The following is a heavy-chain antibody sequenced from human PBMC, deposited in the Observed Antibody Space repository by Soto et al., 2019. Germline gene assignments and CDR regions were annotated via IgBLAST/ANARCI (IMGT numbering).Heavy chain of an antibody. D-gene: IGHD2-2*01. CDR1: GHTFTSYA. Sequence: ASVKVSCKASGHTFTSYAMHWVRQAPGQRLEWMGWINAGNGNTKYSQKFQGRVTIARDTSASTAYMELSSLRSEDTAVYYCALYQLLPTAQRDAFDIWGQGTMVTVSS. V-gene: IGHV1-3*01. CDR3: ALYQLLPTAQRDAFDI. J-gene: IGHJ3*02. CDR2: INAGNGNT.